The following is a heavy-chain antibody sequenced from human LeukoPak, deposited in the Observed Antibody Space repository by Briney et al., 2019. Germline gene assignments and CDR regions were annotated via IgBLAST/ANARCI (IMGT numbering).Heavy chain of an antibody. V-gene: IGHV3-72*01. Sequence: PGGSLRLSCAASGFTFSDHYMDWVRQAPGKGLEWVGRTRNKANSYTTEYAASVKGRFTISRDDSKNSLYLQMNSLKTEDTAVYYCARGLGGSYWDYYYGMDVWGQGTTVTVSS. CDR1: GFTFSDHY. CDR2: TRNKANSYTT. D-gene: IGHD1-26*01. J-gene: IGHJ6*02. CDR3: ARGLGGSYWDYYYGMDV.